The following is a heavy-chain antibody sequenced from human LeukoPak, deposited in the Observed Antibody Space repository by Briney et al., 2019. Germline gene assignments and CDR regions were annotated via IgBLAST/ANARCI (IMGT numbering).Heavy chain of an antibody. CDR3: AREVVTATPPDY. J-gene: IGHJ4*02. V-gene: IGHV3-23*01. CDR2: ISGSGGST. CDR1: GFTFSSYA. D-gene: IGHD2-21*02. Sequence: GGSLRLSCAASGFTFSSYAMTWVRQAPGKRLEWVSAISGSGGSTYYADSVKGRFTISRDNSKNTLYLQMDSLRAEDTAVYYCAREVVTATPPDYWGQGTLVTVSS.